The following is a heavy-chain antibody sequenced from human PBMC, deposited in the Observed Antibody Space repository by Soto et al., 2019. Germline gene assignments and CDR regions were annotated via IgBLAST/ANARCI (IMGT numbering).Heavy chain of an antibody. D-gene: IGHD6-19*01. CDR2: IWYDGSNK. CDR1: GFTFSSYG. J-gene: IGHJ3*02. V-gene: IGHV3-33*01. CDR3: ARDQGAVFHAFDI. Sequence: QVQLVESGGGMVQPGRSLRLSCAASGFTFSSYGMHWVRQAPGKGLEWVAVIWYDGSNKYYADSVKGRFTISRDNSKNTLYLQMNSLRAEDTAVYYCARDQGAVFHAFDIWGQGTMVTVSS.